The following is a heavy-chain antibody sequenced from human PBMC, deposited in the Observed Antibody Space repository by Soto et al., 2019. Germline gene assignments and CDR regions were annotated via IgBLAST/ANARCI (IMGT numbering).Heavy chain of an antibody. CDR1: GYSFSTYG. J-gene: IGHJ4*02. CDR3: ARDLFGEDGAGYFDY. D-gene: IGHD3-10*01. CDR2: ISGLNGNT. V-gene: IGHV1-18*01. Sequence: QVHLVQSGVEVKKPGASVKVSCKASGYSFSTYGISWGRQAPGQGLEWMGWISGLNGNTNYAQNLQGRVTMTTDTSTSTAYMALRSLVFDDTAMYYCARDLFGEDGAGYFDYWGQGTLVTVSS.